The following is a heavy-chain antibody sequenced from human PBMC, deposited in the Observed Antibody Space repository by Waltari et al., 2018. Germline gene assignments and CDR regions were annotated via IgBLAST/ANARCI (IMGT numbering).Heavy chain of an antibody. V-gene: IGHV3-74*01. J-gene: IGHJ4*02. CDR1: GFTFRSPW. Sequence: EVQLVESGGGLVQPGGSLTLPCAASGFTFRSPWMHWGRQVPGKGLVWVSRINGDGGGRRYADSVKGRFTISRDNAKSTIHLQMNSLRAEDTAIYYCARARDYYDSEDFFDYWSQGTLVTVAS. D-gene: IGHD3-22*01. CDR3: ARARDYYDSEDFFDY. CDR2: INGDGGGR.